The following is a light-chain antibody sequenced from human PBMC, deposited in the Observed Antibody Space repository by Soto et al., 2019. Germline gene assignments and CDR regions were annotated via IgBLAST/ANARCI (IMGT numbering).Light chain of an antibody. V-gene: IGKV3-11*01. Sequence: EIVLTQSPGTLSLSPGERATLSCRASQSVSSYVAWYQQKPGQAPRLLIYDASNRATGIPARFSGSGSGTDFTLTISILEPEDFAVYYCQQRSTWPTFGQGTRLEIK. CDR3: QQRSTWPT. J-gene: IGKJ5*01. CDR1: QSVSSY. CDR2: DAS.